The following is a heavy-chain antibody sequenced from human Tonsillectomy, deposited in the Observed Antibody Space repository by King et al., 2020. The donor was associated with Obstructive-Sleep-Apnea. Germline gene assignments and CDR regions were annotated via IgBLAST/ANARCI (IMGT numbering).Heavy chain of an antibody. D-gene: IGHD3-10*01. CDR1: GYSISSGYY. V-gene: IGHV4-38-2*02. CDR3: AGLWLSGSAPNWFDP. Sequence: QLQESGPGLVKPSETLSLTCTVSGYSISSGYYWGWIRQPPGKGLEWIGSIYHRGSTHYNPSLKSRVTISVDTSKNQFALKLSSVTAADTAVYYCAGLWLSGSAPNWFDPWGQGTLVTVSS. J-gene: IGHJ5*02. CDR2: IYHRGST.